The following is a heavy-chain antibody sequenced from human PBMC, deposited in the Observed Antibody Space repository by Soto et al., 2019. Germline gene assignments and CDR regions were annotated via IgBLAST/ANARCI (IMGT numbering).Heavy chain of an antibody. CDR3: ARERMVRGVIITRYYYYGMDV. Sequence: GASVKVSCKASGYTFTIYAMHWVRQAPGQRLEWMGWINAGNGNTKYSQKFQGRVTITRDTSASTAYMELSSLRSEDTAVYYCARERMVRGVIITRYYYYGMDVWGQGTTVTSP. CDR1: GYTFTIYA. J-gene: IGHJ6*02. CDR2: INAGNGNT. V-gene: IGHV1-3*01. D-gene: IGHD3-10*01.